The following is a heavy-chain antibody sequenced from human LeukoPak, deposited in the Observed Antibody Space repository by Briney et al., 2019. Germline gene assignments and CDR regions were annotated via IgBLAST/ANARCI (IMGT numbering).Heavy chain of an antibody. V-gene: IGHV3-23*01. CDR2: ISSSGGST. D-gene: IGHD3-16*01. J-gene: IGHJ4*02. CDR1: GFTFSNYA. Sequence: GGSLRLSCAASGFTFSNYAMSWVRQAPGKGLEGVSAISSSGGSTFYADSVKGRFTISRENSKKTLYLQMNSLRAEDTAVYYCANGAGSRYFDSWGQGTLVTVSS. CDR3: ANGAGSRYFDS.